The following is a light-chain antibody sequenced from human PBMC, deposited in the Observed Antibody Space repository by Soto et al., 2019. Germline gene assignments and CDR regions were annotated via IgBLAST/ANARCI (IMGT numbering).Light chain of an antibody. J-gene: IGKJ2*01. CDR2: GAS. V-gene: IGKV3-15*01. CDR1: QSLSRN. CDR3: QQYDRWPQT. Sequence: EIVMTQSPATLSVSSGERATLSCRASQSLSRNLAWYQQRPGQAPRILIHGASTSATGVPARFSGSGSGTDFTLTISCLQSEDFAVYYCQQYDRWPQTFGQGTKLQIK.